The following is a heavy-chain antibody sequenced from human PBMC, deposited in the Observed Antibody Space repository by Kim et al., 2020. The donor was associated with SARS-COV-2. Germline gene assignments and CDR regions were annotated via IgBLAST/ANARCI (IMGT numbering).Heavy chain of an antibody. CDR3: AREAAVDGAMGINREYYFDH. CDR2: INPKGGGT. V-gene: IGHV1-2*02. Sequence: ASVKVSCKTSGYTFTDYFIHWVRQAPGQGLEWMGWINPKGGGTNYVQKFQDRVTMTRDMSISTVYMQVTGLTSDDTAVYYCAREAAVDGAMGINREYYFDHGSQGTLVTASA. CDR1: GYTFTDYF. J-gene: IGHJ4*02. D-gene: IGHD2-15*01.